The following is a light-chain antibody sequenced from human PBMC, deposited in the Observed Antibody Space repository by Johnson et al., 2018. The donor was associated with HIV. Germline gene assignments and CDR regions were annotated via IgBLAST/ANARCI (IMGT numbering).Light chain of an antibody. CDR1: SSNIGSNT. CDR3: AAWDVSLNARNV. CDR2: RNN. V-gene: IGLV1-44*01. Sequence: QSVLTQSPSASGTPGQRVTISCSGSSSNIGSNTVNWYQQLPGTAPKLLIYRNNQRPSGVPDRFSGSKSGTSASLAITGLQAGDEADYYCAAWDVSLNARNVVGTGTKVTVL. J-gene: IGLJ1*01.